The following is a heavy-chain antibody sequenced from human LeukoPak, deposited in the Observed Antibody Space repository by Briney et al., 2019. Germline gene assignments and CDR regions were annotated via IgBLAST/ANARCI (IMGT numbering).Heavy chain of an antibody. CDR3: AREGIVVVPAEHFDY. Sequence: SVKVSCKASGGTFSSYAISWVRQAPGQGLEWMGGIIPIFGTANYAQKFQGRVTITADKSTSTAYMELSSLTSEDTAVYYCAREGIVVVPAEHFDYWGQGTLVTVSS. J-gene: IGHJ4*02. CDR1: GGTFSSYA. D-gene: IGHD2-2*01. CDR2: IIPIFGTA. V-gene: IGHV1-69*06.